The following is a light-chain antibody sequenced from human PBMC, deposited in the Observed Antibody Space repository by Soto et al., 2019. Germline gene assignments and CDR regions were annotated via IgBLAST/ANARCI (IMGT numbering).Light chain of an antibody. Sequence: DIELTQSPSSLSASVGDRVTITCRASQSISTFLNWYQHKRGKAPKLLIHGASSLQSGVPFRFTGSGSRTDFSLTISGLQPEDSATYYCQQSYSTLLSFGGGTKVDIK. CDR1: QSISTF. CDR3: QQSYSTLLS. CDR2: GAS. V-gene: IGKV1-39*01. J-gene: IGKJ4*01.